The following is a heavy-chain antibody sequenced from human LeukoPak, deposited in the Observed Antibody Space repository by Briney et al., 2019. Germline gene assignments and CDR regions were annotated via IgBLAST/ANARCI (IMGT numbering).Heavy chain of an antibody. V-gene: IGHV4-59*08. CDR2: VRDNGEN. CDR3: ARQPANTAAFDI. D-gene: IGHD5-18*01. J-gene: IGHJ3*02. CDR1: GDSLNAYY. Sequence: PSETLSLTCTVSGDSLNAYYWSWIRQPPGKGLEWIAYVRDNGENNYNPSLKSRVAISVDTANNQISLRLNFVTAADTAIYYCARQPANTAAFDIWGLGTMVTVSS.